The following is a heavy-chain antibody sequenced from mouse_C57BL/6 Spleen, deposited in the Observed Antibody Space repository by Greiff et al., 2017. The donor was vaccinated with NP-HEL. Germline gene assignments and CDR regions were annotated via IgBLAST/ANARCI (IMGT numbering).Heavy chain of an antibody. CDR3: ARGLMDY. J-gene: IGHJ4*01. D-gene: IGHD3-1*01. CDR1: GYAFSSSW. Sequence: VQLQQSGPELVKPGASVKISCKASGYAFSSSWMNWVKQRPGKGLEWIGRIYPGDGDTNYNGKFKGKATLTADKSSSAAYMQLSSLTSEDSAVYFCARGLMDYWGQGTSVTVSS. V-gene: IGHV1-82*01. CDR2: IYPGDGDT.